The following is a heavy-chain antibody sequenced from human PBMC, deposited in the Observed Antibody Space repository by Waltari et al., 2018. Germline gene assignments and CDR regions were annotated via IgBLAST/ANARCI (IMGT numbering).Heavy chain of an antibody. V-gene: IGHV5-51*01. CDR1: GYSFTSYW. J-gene: IGHJ5*02. CDR3: ARHDLLWFGVGP. CDR2: IYPGYSVT. Sequence: EVQLVQSGAEVKKPGESLKISCKGSGYSFTSYWIGWVRQMPGKGLEWMGMIYPGYSVTRYSPALQGQVTISADKSISTAYLQLSSRKASDTAMYYCARHDLLWFGVGPWGQGTLVTVSS. D-gene: IGHD3-10*01.